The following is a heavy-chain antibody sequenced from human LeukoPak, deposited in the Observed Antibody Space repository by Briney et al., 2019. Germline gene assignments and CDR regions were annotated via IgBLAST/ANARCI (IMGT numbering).Heavy chain of an antibody. CDR3: ARGYGDYDRGNWFDP. CDR2: INHSGST. Sequence: SETLSLTCAVYGGSFSGYYWSWIRQPPGKGLEWIGEINHSGSTNYNPSLESRVTISVDTSKNQFSLKLSSVTAADTAVYYCARGYGDYDRGNWFDPWGQGTLVTVSS. D-gene: IGHD4-17*01. J-gene: IGHJ5*02. V-gene: IGHV4-34*01. CDR1: GGSFSGYY.